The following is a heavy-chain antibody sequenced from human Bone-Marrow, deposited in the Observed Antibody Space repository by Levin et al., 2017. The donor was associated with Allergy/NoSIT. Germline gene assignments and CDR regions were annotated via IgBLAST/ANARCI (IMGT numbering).Heavy chain of an antibody. CDR1: GYSISSDYY. J-gene: IGHJ6*03. CDR2: IHETGST. V-gene: IGHV4-38-2*02. CDR3: AREYYMDV. Sequence: SETLSLTCAVSGYSISSDYYWGWIRQPPGKGLEWIGNIHETGSTKYNPSLKSLVTISVDTSKNQSPLQLNSVTAADTAVYFCAREYYMDVWGKGATVAVSS.